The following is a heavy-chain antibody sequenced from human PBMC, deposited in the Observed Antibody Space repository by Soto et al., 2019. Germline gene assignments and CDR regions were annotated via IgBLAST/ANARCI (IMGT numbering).Heavy chain of an antibody. CDR2: IYYSGSS. CDR1: GASITSSRHY. J-gene: IGHJ4*02. D-gene: IGHD6-13*01. V-gene: IGHV4-39*01. CDR3: AATEPSRSWYY. Sequence: QLQLQESGPGLVKPSETLSLTCTVSGASITSSRHYWGWIRQPPGKGLEWIGSIYYSGSSYYNPSLKSRVTIAVDTSKNQFSLKLTSVTAADTAVYYCAATEPSRSWYYWGQGTLVTVSS.